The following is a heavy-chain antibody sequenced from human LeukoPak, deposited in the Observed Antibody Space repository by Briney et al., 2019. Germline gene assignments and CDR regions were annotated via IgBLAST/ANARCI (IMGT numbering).Heavy chain of an antibody. CDR2: IWYDGSNK. V-gene: IGHV3-33*08. CDR1: GFTFSSYG. CDR3: ARDPYCSSTGCYNLYYYGMDV. D-gene: IGHD2-2*02. J-gene: IGHJ6*02. Sequence: TGRSLRLSCAASGFTFSSYGMHWVRQAPGKGLEWVAVIWYDGSNKYYADSVKGRFTISRDNSKNTLYLQMNSLRAEDTAVYYCARDPYCSSTGCYNLYYYGMDVWGQGTTVTVSS.